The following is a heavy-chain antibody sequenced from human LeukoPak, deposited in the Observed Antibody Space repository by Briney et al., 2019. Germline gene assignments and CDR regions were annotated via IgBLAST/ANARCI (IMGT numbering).Heavy chain of an antibody. V-gene: IGHV3-33*01. D-gene: IGHD3-9*01. CDR2: IWYDGSNK. CDR3: ARAWGPYYDILTGSY. Sequence: GGSLRLSCAASGFTFSSYGMHWVRQAPGKGLEWVAVIWYDGSNKYYADSVKGRFTISRDNSKNTLYLQMNSLRAEDTAVYYCARAWGPYYDILTGSYWGQGTLVTVSS. J-gene: IGHJ4*02. CDR1: GFTFSSYG.